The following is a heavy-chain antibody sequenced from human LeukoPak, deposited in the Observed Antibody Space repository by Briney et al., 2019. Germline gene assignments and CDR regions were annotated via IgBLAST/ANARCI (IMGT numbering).Heavy chain of an antibody. D-gene: IGHD3-10*01. CDR2: ITSDGSSI. CDR3: VRGLYGLGWDY. V-gene: IGHV3-64D*06. Sequence: GGSLRLSCTASRLTFSNFNMHCARHDPGKGLQFGSGITSDGSSIDYADSVRGRFTISRDNSKSTLYLRMSSLRVEDTALYYCVRGLYGLGWDYWGPGTLVTVSS. J-gene: IGHJ4*02. CDR1: RLTFSNFN.